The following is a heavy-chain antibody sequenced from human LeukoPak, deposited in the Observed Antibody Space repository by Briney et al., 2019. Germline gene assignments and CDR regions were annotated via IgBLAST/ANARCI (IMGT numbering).Heavy chain of an antibody. CDR1: GYTFTGYY. Sequence: ASVRVSCKASGYTFTGYYIHWVRQAPGQGLEWMGWINPNNDYTYYAQKFQGRVTLTRDTSISTVYMELTRLTSDDTALYYCAVAPGDYWGQGTLVIVPA. CDR2: INPNNDYT. J-gene: IGHJ4*02. CDR3: AVAPGDY. V-gene: IGHV1-2*02. D-gene: IGHD2-21*01.